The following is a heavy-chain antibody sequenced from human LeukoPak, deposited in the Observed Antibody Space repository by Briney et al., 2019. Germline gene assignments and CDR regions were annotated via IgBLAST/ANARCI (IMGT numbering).Heavy chain of an antibody. D-gene: IGHD6-19*01. V-gene: IGHV4-34*01. CDR1: GGSFSGYY. CDR3: ACWQWLAPGGFDY. Sequence: LKPSETLSLTCAVYGGSFSGYYWSWIRQPPGKGLEWIGEINHSGSTNYNPSLKSRVTISVDTSKNQFSLKLSSVTAADTAVYYCACWQWLAPGGFDYWGQGTLVTVSS. J-gene: IGHJ4*02. CDR2: INHSGST.